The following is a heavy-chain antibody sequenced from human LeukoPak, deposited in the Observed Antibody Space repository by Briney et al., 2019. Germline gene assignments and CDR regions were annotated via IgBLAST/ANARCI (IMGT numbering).Heavy chain of an antibody. CDR3: AREFSYYYGSGSYRRRTNLVDY. Sequence: SVKVSCKASGGTFSSYAISWVRQAPGLGLEWMGRIIPMLGIADYAQKFQGRVTITADKSTSTAYMELSSLRSEDTAVYYCAREFSYYYGSGSYRRRTNLVDYWGQGTLVTVSS. CDR1: GGTFSSYA. CDR2: IIPMLGIA. J-gene: IGHJ4*02. D-gene: IGHD3-10*01. V-gene: IGHV1-69*04.